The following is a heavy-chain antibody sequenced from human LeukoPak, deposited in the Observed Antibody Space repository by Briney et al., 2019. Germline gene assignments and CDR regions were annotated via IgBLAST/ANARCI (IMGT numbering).Heavy chain of an antibody. Sequence: SETLSLTCTVSGGSVSSGSYYWSWIRQPPGKGLEWIGYICYSGSTNYNPSLKSRVTISVDTSKNQFSLKLSSVTAADTAVYYCAREDATVVTGIDYWGQGTLVTVSS. CDR3: AREDATVVTGIDY. D-gene: IGHD4-23*01. CDR1: GGSVSSGSYY. CDR2: ICYSGST. J-gene: IGHJ4*02. V-gene: IGHV4-61*01.